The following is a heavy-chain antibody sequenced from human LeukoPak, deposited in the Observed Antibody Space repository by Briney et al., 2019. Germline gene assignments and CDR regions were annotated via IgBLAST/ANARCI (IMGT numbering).Heavy chain of an antibody. CDR1: GFTFSSYG. CDR2: IRYDGSNK. Sequence: GGSLRLSCAASGFTFSSYGMHWVRQAPGKGLEWVAFIRYDGSNKYYADSVKGRFTISRDNSKNTLYLQMNSLRAEDTAVYYCARGLAMTTVTPFDYWGQGTLVTVSS. D-gene: IGHD4-17*01. CDR3: ARGLAMTTVTPFDY. J-gene: IGHJ4*02. V-gene: IGHV3-30*02.